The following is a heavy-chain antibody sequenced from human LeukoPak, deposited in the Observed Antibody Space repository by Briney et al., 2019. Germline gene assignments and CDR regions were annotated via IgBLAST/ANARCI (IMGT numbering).Heavy chain of an antibody. CDR2: ISAYNGNT. CDR1: GYTFTSYG. CDR3: AGANLRRYCSSTSCPNWFDP. V-gene: IGHV1-18*01. Sequence: GASVKVSCKASGYTFTSYGISWVRQAPGQGLEWMGWISAYNGNTNYAQKLQGRVTMTTDTSTSTAYMELRSLRSDDTAVYCCAGANLRRYCSSTSCPNWFDPWGQGTLVTVSS. J-gene: IGHJ5*02. D-gene: IGHD2-2*01.